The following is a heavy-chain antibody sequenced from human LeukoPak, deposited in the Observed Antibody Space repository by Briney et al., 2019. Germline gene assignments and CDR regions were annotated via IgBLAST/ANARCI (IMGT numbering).Heavy chain of an antibody. V-gene: IGHV4-61*02. Sequence: SETLSLTCTVSGGSISSGSYYWSWIRQPAGKGLERVGRIYTSGSTNYNPSLKRRVTISVDTSKNQFSLKLSSMTAADTAVYYCARSRVGATFDYWGQGTLVTVSS. CDR1: GGSISSGSYY. J-gene: IGHJ4*02. CDR3: ARSRVGATFDY. CDR2: IYTSGST. D-gene: IGHD1-26*01.